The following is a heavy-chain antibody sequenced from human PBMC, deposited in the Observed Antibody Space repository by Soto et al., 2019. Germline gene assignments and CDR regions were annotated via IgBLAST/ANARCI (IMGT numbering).Heavy chain of an antibody. J-gene: IGHJ4*02. CDR2: IIPIFGTA. D-gene: IGHD3-22*01. V-gene: IGHV1-69*13. Sequence: SVKVSCKASGGTFSSYAISWVRQAPGQGLEWMGGIIPIFGTANYAQKFQGRVTITADESTSTAYMELSSLRSEDTAVYYCARATYYYDSSDGGYFDYWGQGTLVTVPQ. CDR1: GGTFSSYA. CDR3: ARATYYYDSSDGGYFDY.